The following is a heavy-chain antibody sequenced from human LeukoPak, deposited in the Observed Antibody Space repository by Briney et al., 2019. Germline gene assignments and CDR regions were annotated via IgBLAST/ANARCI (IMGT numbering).Heavy chain of an antibody. J-gene: IGHJ4*02. D-gene: IGHD3-9*01. Sequence: GRSLRLSCAASGFTFDDYAMHWVRQAPGKGLEWVSGISWNSGSIGYADSVKGRFTISRDNAKNSLYLQMNSLITEDMALYYCAKDSGPGLRYCDRWGQGTLVTVSS. CDR1: GFTFDDYA. CDR2: ISWNSGSI. CDR3: AKDSGPGLRYCDR. V-gene: IGHV3-9*03.